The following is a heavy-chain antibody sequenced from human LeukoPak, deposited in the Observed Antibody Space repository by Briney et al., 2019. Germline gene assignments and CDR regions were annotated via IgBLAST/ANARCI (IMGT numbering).Heavy chain of an antibody. CDR1: GFTFDVYT. J-gene: IGHJ5*02. D-gene: IGHD3-22*01. CDR3: AKGGHYYYDSSGHTHNWFDP. CDR2: ISWDGGST. V-gene: IGHV3-43*01. Sequence: GGSLRLSCAASGFTFDVYTMHWVRQAPGKGLEWVSLISWDGGSTYYADSVKGRFTISRDNSKNSLYLQMNSLRTEDTALYYCAKGGHYYYDSSGHTHNWFDPWGQGTLVTVSS.